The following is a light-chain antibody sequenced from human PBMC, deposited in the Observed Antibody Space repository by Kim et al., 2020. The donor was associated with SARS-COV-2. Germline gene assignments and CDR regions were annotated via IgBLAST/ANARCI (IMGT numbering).Light chain of an antibody. CDR3: QHHSSWPLT. Sequence: LSPGERATLSCRASQSMSGDLAWFQQKPGQAPRLLIYEVSNRATGIPDRFSGGGSGTDFTLTISSLEPEDFALYYCQHHSSWPLTFGGGTKVDIK. J-gene: IGKJ4*01. CDR2: EVS. CDR1: QSMSGD. V-gene: IGKV3-11*01.